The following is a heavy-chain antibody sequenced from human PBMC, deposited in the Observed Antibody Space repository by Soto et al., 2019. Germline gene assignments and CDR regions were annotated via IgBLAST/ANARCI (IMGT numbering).Heavy chain of an antibody. D-gene: IGHD2-21*02. V-gene: IGHV1-46*01. Sequence: QVHLVQTAAQVKRPGASVNISCKASGYMFTRYYIHWVRQAPGQGLQWMGMINPSGGRTKYAQLFQGRVTMPADPSTNTAHMELSSRRSDDTAVCYCARVDCCGRPCYSAHPDAFDIWGQGTVVTVSS. CDR2: INPSGGRT. J-gene: IGHJ3*02. CDR3: ARVDCCGRPCYSAHPDAFDI. CDR1: GYMFTRYY.